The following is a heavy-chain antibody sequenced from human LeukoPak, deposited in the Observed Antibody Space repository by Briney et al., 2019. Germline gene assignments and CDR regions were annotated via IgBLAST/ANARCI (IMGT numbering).Heavy chain of an antibody. V-gene: IGHV3-21*01. CDR3: ARDLDYSTGFDY. CDR1: GLTFSSYS. CDR2: ISSSSSYI. J-gene: IGHJ4*02. D-gene: IGHD4-11*01. Sequence: PGRSLRLSCAASGLTFSSYSMNWVRQAPGKGLEWVSSISSSSSYIYYADSVKGRFTISRDIANSLLYLQMNSLRADDTAVYYCARDLDYSTGFDYWGQGTLVTVSS.